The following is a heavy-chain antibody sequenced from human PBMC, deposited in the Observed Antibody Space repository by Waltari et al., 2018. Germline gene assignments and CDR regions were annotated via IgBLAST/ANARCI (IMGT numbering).Heavy chain of an antibody. D-gene: IGHD2-2*02. CDR1: GGSLSGYY. V-gene: IGHV4-34*01. CDR3: ARLLGYCSSTSCYTGDY. Sequence: QVQLQQWGAGLLKPSETLSLTCAVYGGSLSGYYWSWIRQPPGKGLEWIGEINHNGSTNYNPSLKSRVTISVDTSKNQFSLKLSSVTAADTAVYYCARLLGYCSSTSCYTGDYWGQGTLVTVSS. CDR2: INHNGST. J-gene: IGHJ4*02.